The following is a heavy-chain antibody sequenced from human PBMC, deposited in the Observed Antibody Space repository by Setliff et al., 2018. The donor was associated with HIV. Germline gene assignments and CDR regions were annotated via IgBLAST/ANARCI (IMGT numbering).Heavy chain of an antibody. CDR3: ARREAHYDLWSGYYIY. J-gene: IGHJ4*02. V-gene: IGHV4-34*01. Sequence: SETLSLTCAVYGGSFSAYYWTWIRQPPGKGLEWIGEINHSGSTNYNPSLKSRVTISVDTSKNQFSLKLSSVTAADTAVYYCARREAHYDLWSGYYIYWGQGTLVTVSS. D-gene: IGHD3-3*01. CDR2: INHSGST. CDR1: GGSFSAYY.